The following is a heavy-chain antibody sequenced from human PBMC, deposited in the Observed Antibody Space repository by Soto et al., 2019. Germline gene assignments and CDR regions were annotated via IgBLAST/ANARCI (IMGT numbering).Heavy chain of an antibody. J-gene: IGHJ4*02. Sequence: QVQLVESGGGVVQPGRSLRLSCAASGFTFSSYGMHWVRQAPGKGLEWVAVISYDGSNKYYSDSVKGRFTVSRDNSKNTLYLHMNSLRAEDTAVYYCAKDWRSGSFVFDYWGQGTLVTVSS. CDR3: AKDWRSGSFVFDY. V-gene: IGHV3-30*18. D-gene: IGHD3-10*01. CDR1: GFTFSSYG. CDR2: ISYDGSNK.